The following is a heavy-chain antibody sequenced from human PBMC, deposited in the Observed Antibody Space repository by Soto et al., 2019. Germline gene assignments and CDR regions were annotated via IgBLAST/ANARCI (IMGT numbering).Heavy chain of an antibody. V-gene: IGHV3-64D*06. Sequence: GGSLSLPGAVAGFTFGILSMHWVRQAPGKGLQYVSSISSNGVSTYYADSVKGRFTISRDNSKNTLYLQMSSLRSDDTAVYYCVKDRWVDYWGQGIQVTSPQ. CDR3: VKDRWVDY. D-gene: IGHD1-26*01. J-gene: IGHJ4*02. CDR1: GFTFGILS. CDR2: ISSNGVST.